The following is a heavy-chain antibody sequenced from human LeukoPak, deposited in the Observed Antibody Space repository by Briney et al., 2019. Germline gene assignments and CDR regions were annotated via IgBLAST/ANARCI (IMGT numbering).Heavy chain of an antibody. Sequence: GGSLRLSCAASGFTFPNAYMRCVTQAPGKGLEWVGRIRSKTDGGTTDYAAPMKDRSTISRDDSRITLYLQMNSLKPENTAVCFCAKYNTREAFDVWGQGTVVTVSS. V-gene: IGHV3-15*01. CDR3: AKYNTREAFDV. D-gene: IGHD1-14*01. J-gene: IGHJ3*01. CDR1: GFTFPNAY. CDR2: IRSKTDGGTT.